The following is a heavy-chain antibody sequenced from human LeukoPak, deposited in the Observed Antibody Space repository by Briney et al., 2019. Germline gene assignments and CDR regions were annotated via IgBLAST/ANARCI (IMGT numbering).Heavy chain of an antibody. D-gene: IGHD3-10*01. J-gene: IGHJ6*03. V-gene: IGHV4-39*07. CDR3: ARSVPTMVRGVITYYYYYYMDV. CDR2: IYYSGST. CDR1: GGSISSSSYY. Sequence: SETLSLTCTVSGGSISSSSYYWGWIRQPPGKGLEWIGSIYYSGSTYYNPSLKSRVTISVDTSKNQFSLKLSSVTAADTAVYYCARSVPTMVRGVITYYYYYYMDVWGKGTTVTVSS.